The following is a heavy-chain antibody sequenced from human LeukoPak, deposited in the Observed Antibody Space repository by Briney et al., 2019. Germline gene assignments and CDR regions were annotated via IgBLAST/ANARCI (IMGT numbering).Heavy chain of an antibody. CDR3: VRGSSGTAVRGVSWAWFDP. Sequence: GGSLSLSCVASGFTLSSYWMTWVRKAPGKGLEWVANIKPDGSEKYFVDSVRGRFTISRDNVMNSLYLHMNSLRDDDTAVYYCVRGSSGTAVRGVSWAWFDPWGQGTLVTVSS. D-gene: IGHD3-10*01. J-gene: IGHJ5*02. CDR1: GFTLSSYW. V-gene: IGHV3-7*05. CDR2: IKPDGSEK.